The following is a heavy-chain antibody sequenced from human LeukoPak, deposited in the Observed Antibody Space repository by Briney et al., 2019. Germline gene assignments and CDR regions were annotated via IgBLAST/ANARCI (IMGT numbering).Heavy chain of an antibody. V-gene: IGHV4-59*01. CDR3: ARGVNYDYVWGSLNWFDP. CDR1: GGSISSYY. CDR2: IYYSGST. J-gene: IGHJ5*02. D-gene: IGHD3-16*01. Sequence: SETLSLTCTVSGGSISSYYWSWLRQPPGKGLEWIGYIYYSGSTNYNPSLKSRVTISVDTSKNQFSLKLSSVTAADTAVYYCARGVNYDYVWGSLNWFDPWGQGTLVTVSS.